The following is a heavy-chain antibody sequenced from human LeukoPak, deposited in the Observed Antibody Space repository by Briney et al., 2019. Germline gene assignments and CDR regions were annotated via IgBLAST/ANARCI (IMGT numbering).Heavy chain of an antibody. CDR2: FYNSGSF. V-gene: IGHV4-59*11. Sequence: SETLSLTCNDSGASIRSHYWSWIRQSPGRGLEWIGFFYNSGSFNYNPSFKSRVAMSTDTSKNQFSLTLSSVTAADTALYYCSGYSGDGDGFPYWFDPWGQGTLVTVSS. CDR3: SGYSGDGDGFPYWFDP. CDR1: GASIRSHY. D-gene: IGHD2-15*01. J-gene: IGHJ5*02.